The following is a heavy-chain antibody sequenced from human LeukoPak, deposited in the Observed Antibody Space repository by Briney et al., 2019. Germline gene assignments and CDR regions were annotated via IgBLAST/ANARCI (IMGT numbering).Heavy chain of an antibody. J-gene: IGHJ5*02. CDR2: IYYSGNT. Sequence: PSETLSLTCTVSGDSITSSSYSWGWIRQPPGKGLEWLASIYYSGNTHYNPSLRSRVTISVDTSKNHFSLMLTSVSAADTAVYYCARRSDWFDPWGQGTLVTVSS. CDR3: ARRSDWFDP. V-gene: IGHV4-39*02. CDR1: GDSITSSSYS.